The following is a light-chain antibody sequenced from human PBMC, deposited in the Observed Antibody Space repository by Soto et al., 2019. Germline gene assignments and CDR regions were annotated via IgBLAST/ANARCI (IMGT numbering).Light chain of an antibody. CDR1: QSVSGY. V-gene: IGKV3-11*01. Sequence: EIVLTQSPATLSLSPGERATLSCRASQSVSGYLAWYQQKRGQAPRLLIYDASNRATGIPARFSGSGSGTEFTLTISGLEPEDFAVYYCQQRSNWPLTFGGGTKVEIK. CDR3: QQRSNWPLT. J-gene: IGKJ4*01. CDR2: DAS.